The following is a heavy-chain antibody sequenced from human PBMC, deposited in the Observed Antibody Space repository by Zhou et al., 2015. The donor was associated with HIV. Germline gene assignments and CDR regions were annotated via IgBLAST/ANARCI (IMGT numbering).Heavy chain of an antibody. V-gene: IGHV1-2*02. Sequence: QVQLVQSGAERASVKVSCKASGYTFTGFSGYYMHWVRQAPGQGLEWMGWINPNSGGTNYAQKFQGRVTMTRDTSISTAYVELSRLTSDDTAMYYCANAIRGAQTGPFDPWGQGTLVTVSS. CDR1: GYTFTGFSGYY. CDR2: INPNSGGT. CDR3: ANAIRGAQTGPFDP. J-gene: IGHJ5*02. D-gene: IGHD3-10*01.